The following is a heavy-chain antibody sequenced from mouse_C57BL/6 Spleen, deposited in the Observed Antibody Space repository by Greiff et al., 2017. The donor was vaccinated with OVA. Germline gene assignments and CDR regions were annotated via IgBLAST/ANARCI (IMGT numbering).Heavy chain of an antibody. Sequence: VQLQQSGPGLVQPSQSLSITCTVSGFSLTSYGVHWVRQSPGKGLEWLGVIWRGGSTDYNAAFMSRLSITKDNSKSQVFFKMNSLQADDTAIYYCAKNGYYGGGAMDYWGQGTSVTVSS. V-gene: IGHV2-5*01. J-gene: IGHJ4*01. D-gene: IGHD2-3*01. CDR1: GFSLTSYG. CDR2: IWRGGST. CDR3: AKNGYYGGGAMDY.